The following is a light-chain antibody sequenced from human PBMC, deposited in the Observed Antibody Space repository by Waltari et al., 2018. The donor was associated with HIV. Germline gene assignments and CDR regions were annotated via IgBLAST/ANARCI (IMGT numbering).Light chain of an antibody. V-gene: IGLV1-44*01. Sequence: QSVVTHPPSASGTPGQRVTMSCSGSASHIGGNTVTWYQHLPQTAPKLLIYNNEERPSGVPDRFSASKTGTSASLDISGLQSEDEADYYCATWDDGLSGWVFGGGTKLTVL. CDR3: ATWDDGLSGWV. CDR2: NNE. CDR1: ASHIGGNT. J-gene: IGLJ3*02.